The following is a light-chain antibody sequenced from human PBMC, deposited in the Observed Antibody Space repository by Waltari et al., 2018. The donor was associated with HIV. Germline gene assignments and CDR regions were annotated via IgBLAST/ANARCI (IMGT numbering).Light chain of an antibody. V-gene: IGLV2-23*01. CDR2: EDN. CDR3: GTWDPRMGAAV. Sequence: ALTQPASVSGSSGQSITISCTGTSSDVGSYNVVSWYQQHPGKAPKLMIYEDNKRPSGVSNRFSGSKSGNTASLTISGLQAGDGADYYCGTWDPRMGAAVFGGGTKVTVL. J-gene: IGLJ3*02. CDR1: SSDVGSYNV.